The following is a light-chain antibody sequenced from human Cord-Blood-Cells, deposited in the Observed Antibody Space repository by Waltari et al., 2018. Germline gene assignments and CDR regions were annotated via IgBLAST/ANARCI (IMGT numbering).Light chain of an antibody. J-gene: IGLJ1*01. CDR3: QSYDSSLSGYV. CDR1: SPTTGSGHA. Sequence: QSVLTPPPSVPGAPGPRVTISCTRSSPTTGSGHAVHWYQQLPATAPKHLIDGNSNRPSGVPDRFSGPKSGTSASLAITGLQAEDEADYYCQSYDSSLSGYVFGTGTKVTVL. CDR2: GNS. V-gene: IGLV1-40*01.